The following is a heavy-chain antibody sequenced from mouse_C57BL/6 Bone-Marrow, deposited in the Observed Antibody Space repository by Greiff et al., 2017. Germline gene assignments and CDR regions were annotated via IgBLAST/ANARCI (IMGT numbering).Heavy chain of an antibody. CDR3: TTEEDYDGRAY. CDR2: IDPENGDT. J-gene: IGHJ3*01. CDR1: GFNIKDDY. V-gene: IGHV14-4*01. D-gene: IGHD2-4*01. Sequence: EVQLQESGAELVRPGASVKLSCTASGFNIKDDYMHWVKQRPEQGLEWIGWIDPENGDTEYASKFQGKATITADTSSNTAYLQLSSLTSEDTAVYYCTTEEDYDGRAYGGRGTLVTVSA.